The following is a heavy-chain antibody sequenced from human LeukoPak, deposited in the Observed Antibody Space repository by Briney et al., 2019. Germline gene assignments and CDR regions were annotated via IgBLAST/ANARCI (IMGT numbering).Heavy chain of an antibody. V-gene: IGHV4-59*02. J-gene: IGHJ2*01. CDR3: VRLRWAAVAGWYFDL. CDR2: VFYRGNT. Sequence: PSETLSLTCTASVGSVCIYYGSCIRDPLQEGLEWIGYVFYRGNTKYNPSLKSRVTISVDTSINPFSFSLSSVASALTALYYFVRLRWAAVAGWYFDLWGRGTLVTVSS. D-gene: IGHD6-19*01. CDR1: VGSVCIYY.